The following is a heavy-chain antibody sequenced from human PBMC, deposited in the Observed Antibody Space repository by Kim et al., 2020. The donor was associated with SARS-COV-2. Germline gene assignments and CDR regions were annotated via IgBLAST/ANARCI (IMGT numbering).Heavy chain of an antibody. CDR2: IYSVDSSS. CDR1: GFTFGNYA. CDR3: AKDRAMGARGSAGMDV. D-gene: IGHD3-16*01. V-gene: IGHV3-23*03. J-gene: IGHJ6*02. Sequence: GGSLRLSCAASGFTFGNYAMNWVRQAPGQGLEWLSLIYSVDSSSYYADSVKGRFTMFRDNSKNTLYLQMSSLRVEDTAAYYCAKDRAMGARGSAGMDVWGQGTTVTVSS.